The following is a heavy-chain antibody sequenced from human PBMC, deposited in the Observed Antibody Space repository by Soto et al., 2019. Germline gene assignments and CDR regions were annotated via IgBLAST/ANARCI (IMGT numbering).Heavy chain of an antibody. CDR1: GFSLSSYG. CDR3: AGALENPYFYYGLNG. V-gene: IGHV3-30*03. D-gene: IGHD1-1*01. Sequence: GGSLRLSCAASGFSLSSYGMEWVRLAPGKGLEWVAATTYDGGIKHYVDSVKGRFTISRDNSKNTLYLQMNSLRVEDTATYYCAGALENPYFYYGLNGWGQGTTVTVSS. J-gene: IGHJ6*02. CDR2: TTYDGGIK.